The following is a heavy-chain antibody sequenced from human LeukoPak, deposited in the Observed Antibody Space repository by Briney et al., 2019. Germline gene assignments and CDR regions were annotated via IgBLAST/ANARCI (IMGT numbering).Heavy chain of an antibody. V-gene: IGHV3-30*02. D-gene: IGHD1-26*01. Sequence: PGGSLRLSCAASGFTFSSYGMHWVRQAPGKGLEWVAFVRYDGVNKYYADSVKGRFTISRDNAKNSLYLQMNSLRAEDTAVYYCGRELLSEDYWGQGTLVTVSS. CDR3: GRELLSEDY. CDR1: GFTFSSYG. J-gene: IGHJ4*02. CDR2: VRYDGVNK.